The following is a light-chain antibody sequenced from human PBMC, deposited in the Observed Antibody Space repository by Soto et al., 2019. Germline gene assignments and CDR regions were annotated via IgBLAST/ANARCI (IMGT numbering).Light chain of an antibody. V-gene: IGKV1-9*01. CDR2: AAS. Sequence: IQLTQSPSSLSASVGDRVIITCRASQGISSYLAWYQQKPGKAPKLLIYAASTLHSGVPSRFSGSGSGTDFTLTISSLQPEDFATYYCQQLNSYPLTVGGGTKVEIK. J-gene: IGKJ4*01. CDR1: QGISSY. CDR3: QQLNSYPLT.